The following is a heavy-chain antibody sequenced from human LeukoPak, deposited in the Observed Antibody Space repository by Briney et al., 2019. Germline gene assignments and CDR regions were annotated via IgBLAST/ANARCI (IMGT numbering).Heavy chain of an antibody. CDR3: ARITNSGSYWVFDY. CDR1: GITLSSYW. D-gene: IGHD3-22*01. Sequence: PGGSLRLSCVASGITLSSYWLSWVRQAPGKGPEWVANIRGDGVEKYYVDSVQGRFTISRDNAENSLSLQMNSLRAEDTAAYYCARITNSGSYWVFDYWGQGTLVTVSS. J-gene: IGHJ4*02. V-gene: IGHV3-7*04. CDR2: IRGDGVEK.